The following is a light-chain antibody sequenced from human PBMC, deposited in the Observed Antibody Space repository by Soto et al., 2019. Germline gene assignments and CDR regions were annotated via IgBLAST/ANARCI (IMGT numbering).Light chain of an antibody. CDR2: DAS. CDR1: QSVSSY. CDR3: QQRSNWPRSIT. V-gene: IGKV3-11*01. J-gene: IGKJ5*01. Sequence: DIVLTQSPGTLSLSPGERATLSCSASQSVSSYLAWYQQKPGQAPRLLIYDASNRATGIPARFSGSGSGTDFTLTISSLEPEDFAVYYCQQRSNWPRSITCGQGTRREIK.